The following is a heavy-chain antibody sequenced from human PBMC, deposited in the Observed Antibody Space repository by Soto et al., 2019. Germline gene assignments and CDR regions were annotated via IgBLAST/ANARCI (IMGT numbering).Heavy chain of an antibody. CDR1: GFTFSSYA. CDR2: ISSNGGST. Sequence: EVQLVESGGGLVQPGGSLRLSCAASGFTFSSYAMHWVRQAPGKGLEYVSAISSNGGSTYYANSVKGRFTISRDTSKNTLSLPLGSLRAEDMAVYYCARGPGYYFNYWGQGSLVTVSS. CDR3: ARGPGYYFNY. V-gene: IGHV3-64*01. J-gene: IGHJ4*02.